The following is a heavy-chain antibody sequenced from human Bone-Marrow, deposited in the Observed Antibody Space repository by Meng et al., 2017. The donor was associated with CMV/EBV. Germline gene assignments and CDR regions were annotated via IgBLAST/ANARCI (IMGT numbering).Heavy chain of an antibody. CDR3: ARTAGGSYYHFDY. CDR2: ISSYNGNT. J-gene: IGHJ4*02. V-gene: IGHV1-2*02. Sequence: ASVKVSCKASGGTFSSYAISWVRQAPGQGLEWMGWISSYNGNTNYAQKFQGRVTMTRDTSISTAYMELSRLRSDDTAVYYCARTAGGSYYHFDYWGQGTLVTVSS. D-gene: IGHD1-26*01. CDR1: GGTFSSYA.